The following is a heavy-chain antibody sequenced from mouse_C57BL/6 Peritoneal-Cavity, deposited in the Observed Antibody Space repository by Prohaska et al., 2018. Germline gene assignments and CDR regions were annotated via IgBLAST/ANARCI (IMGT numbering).Heavy chain of an antibody. D-gene: IGHD4-1*01. V-gene: IGHV4-1*01. CDR3: ASSLGYYAMDY. J-gene: IGHJ4*01. Sequence: LVQPVGSLKLSCAASGIDFSRYWMSWVRRAPGKGLEWIGEINTDSSTINYAPSLKDKFIISRDNAKNTLYLQMSKVRSEDTALYYCASSLGYYAMDYWGQGTSVTVSS. CDR2: INTDSSTI. CDR1: GIDFSRYW.